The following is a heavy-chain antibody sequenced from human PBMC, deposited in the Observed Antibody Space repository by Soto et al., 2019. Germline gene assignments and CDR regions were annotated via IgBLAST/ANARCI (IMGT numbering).Heavy chain of an antibody. J-gene: IGHJ6*02. CDR1: GFTFSSYV. V-gene: IGHV3-30*18. Sequence: GGSLRLSCAASGFTFSSYVMHWVRQAPGKGLEWVAVISYDGINKYYADSVKGRFTISRDNSKNALYLQMNSLRAEDTAVYYCAKDLPDIVVVPAPISLYGMDVWGPGPTLTV. D-gene: IGHD2-2*01. CDR3: AKDLPDIVVVPAPISLYGMDV. CDR2: ISYDGINK.